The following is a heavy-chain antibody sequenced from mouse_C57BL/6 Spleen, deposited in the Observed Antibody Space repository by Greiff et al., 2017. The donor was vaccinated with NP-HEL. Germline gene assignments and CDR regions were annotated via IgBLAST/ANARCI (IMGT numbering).Heavy chain of an antibody. CDR1: GFNIKDYY. D-gene: IGHD1-1*01. CDR3: TTHYVSSSWFAY. V-gene: IGHV14-1*01. Sequence: EVQLQQSGAELVRPGASVKLSCTASGFNIKDYYMHWVKQRPEQGLEWIGRIDPEDGDTEYAPKFQGKATMTADTSSNTAYLQLSSLTSEDTAVYYCTTHYVSSSWFAYWGQGTLVTVSA. J-gene: IGHJ3*01. CDR2: IDPEDGDT.